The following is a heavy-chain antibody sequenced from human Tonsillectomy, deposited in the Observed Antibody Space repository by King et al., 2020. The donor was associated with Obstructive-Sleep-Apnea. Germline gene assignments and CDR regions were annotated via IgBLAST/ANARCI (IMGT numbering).Heavy chain of an antibody. CDR2: INPSGDST. Sequence: QLVQSGAEVKKPGVSVKVSCKASGYTFTSYYMHWVRQAPGQGLEWMGLINPSGDSTNYAQKFQGRVTMTRDTSTSTVYMELSSLRSEDTAVYYCARDQRGCTSTSCYWIYYGMDVWGQGTTVTVSS. V-gene: IGHV1-46*03. CDR3: ARDQRGCTSTSCYWIYYGMDV. CDR1: GYTFTSYY. D-gene: IGHD2-2*01. J-gene: IGHJ6*02.